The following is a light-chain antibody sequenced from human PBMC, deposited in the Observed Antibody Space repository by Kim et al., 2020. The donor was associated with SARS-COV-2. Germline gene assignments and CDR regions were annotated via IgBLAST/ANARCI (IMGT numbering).Light chain of an antibody. J-gene: IGKJ1*01. V-gene: IGKV1-39*01. CDR3: RQSYNFPRT. CDR2: RTS. Sequence: AAVGDRVTVTCRASQSVSGWLNWYQQKPGKAPHLLIYRTSTLQSGVPPRFSGSASGTDFTLTINTLQPEDFATYYCRQSYNFPRTFGQGTKVDIK. CDR1: QSVSGW.